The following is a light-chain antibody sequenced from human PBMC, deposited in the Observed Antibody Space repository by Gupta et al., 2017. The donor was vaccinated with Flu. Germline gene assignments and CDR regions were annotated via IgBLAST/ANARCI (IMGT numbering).Light chain of an antibody. J-gene: IGKJ1*01. Sequence: GTLSLSPGESATLSCRASQSVSSNYLAWYQQKPGQAPRLVIYGASSRATGIPDRFSGSGSGTDFSLTISRLEPEDFAVYYCQQYGSFPWTFGQGTKVEIK. CDR1: QSVSSNY. CDR2: GAS. V-gene: IGKV3-20*01. CDR3: QQYGSFPWT.